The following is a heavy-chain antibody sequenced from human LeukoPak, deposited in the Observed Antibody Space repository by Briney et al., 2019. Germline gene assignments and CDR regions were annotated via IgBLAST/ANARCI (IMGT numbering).Heavy chain of an antibody. Sequence: GESLKISCKGSGYSFTRYWIGWVRQTPGKGLEWMGIIYPGDSDTRYSPSFQGQVTISADKSISTAYLQWNSLKASDTAIYYCARSGTYYGFSDYWGQGTLVTVSS. J-gene: IGHJ4*02. CDR2: IYPGDSDT. CDR1: GYSFTRYW. V-gene: IGHV5-51*01. CDR3: ARSGTYYGFSDY. D-gene: IGHD1-26*01.